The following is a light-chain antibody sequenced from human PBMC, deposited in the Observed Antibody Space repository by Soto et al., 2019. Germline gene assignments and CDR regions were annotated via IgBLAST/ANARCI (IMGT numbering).Light chain of an antibody. J-gene: IGLJ1*01. CDR2: EVS. CDR1: SSDTGDYNH. V-gene: IGLV2-8*01. Sequence: QSVLTQPPSASGSPGQSVTISCSGTSSDTGDYNHVSWYQQHPGKAPKLMIYEVSKRPSGVPDRFSGSKSGNTASLTVSGLQAEDEADYYCSSYAGSDNYVFGTGTKVTVL. CDR3: SSYAGSDNYV.